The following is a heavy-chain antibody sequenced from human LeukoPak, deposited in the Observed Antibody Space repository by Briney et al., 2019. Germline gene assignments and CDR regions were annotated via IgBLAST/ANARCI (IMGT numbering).Heavy chain of an antibody. CDR2: ISGSGDNK. D-gene: IGHD3/OR15-3a*01. CDR1: GFTFSSYG. Sequence: GGSLRLSCAASGFTFSSYGMHWVRQAPGKGLEWVSIISGSGDNKYHADSVKGRFTISRDNSKNTLYPQMNSLRAEDTAVYYCAKHLNLDYDYWGQGTLVTVSS. J-gene: IGHJ4*02. CDR3: AKHLNLDYDY. V-gene: IGHV3-23*01.